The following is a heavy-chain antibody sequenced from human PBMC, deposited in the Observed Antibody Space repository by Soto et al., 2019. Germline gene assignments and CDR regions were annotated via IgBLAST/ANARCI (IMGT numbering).Heavy chain of an antibody. D-gene: IGHD5-18*01. V-gene: IGHV4-38-2*01. CDR1: GHSISSGFYY. CDR3: ARYGYSYSMRFFDK. Sequence: SETLSLTCAVSGHSISSGFYYWGWIRQPPGKGLEWVGSMYHSGSTYYNPSLKSRVTMSVDTSKNQLSLKLTSLTAADTAVYYCARYGYSYSMRFFDKWGQGTRVTVSS. J-gene: IGHJ4*02. CDR2: MYHSGST.